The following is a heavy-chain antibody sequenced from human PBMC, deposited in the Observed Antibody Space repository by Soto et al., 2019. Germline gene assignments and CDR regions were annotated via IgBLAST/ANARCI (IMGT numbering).Heavy chain of an antibody. CDR2: IKSKTDGGTT. D-gene: IGHD6-19*01. CDR3: TTGRLVDAFDI. Sequence: EVQLVESGGGLVKPGGSLRLSCAASGFTFSNAWMSWVRQAPVKGLEWVGRIKSKTDGGTTDYAAPVKGRVTISRDDSKNTLYLQMNSLKTADTAVYYCTTGRLVDAFDIWGQGTMVTVSS. J-gene: IGHJ3*02. V-gene: IGHV3-15*01. CDR1: GFTFSNAW.